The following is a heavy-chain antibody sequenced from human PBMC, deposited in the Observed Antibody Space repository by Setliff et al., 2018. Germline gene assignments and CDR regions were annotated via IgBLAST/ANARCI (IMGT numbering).Heavy chain of an antibody. D-gene: IGHD6-6*01. CDR1: GYTFTTYT. CDR2: INTNTGNP. CDR3: ARGSGTYASSSRVFHY. Sequence: ASVKVSCKASGYTFTTYTMNWVRQAPGQGLEWMGWINTNTGNPTYGQGFTGRFVFSLDTSVSTAYLQINSLEAEDTAVYYCARGSGTYASSSRVFHYWGQGTLVTVSS. V-gene: IGHV7-4-1*02. J-gene: IGHJ4*02.